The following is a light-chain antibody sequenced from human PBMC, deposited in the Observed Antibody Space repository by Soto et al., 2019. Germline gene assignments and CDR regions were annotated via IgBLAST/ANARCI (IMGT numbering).Light chain of an antibody. CDR2: AAS. CDR3: QQSYSTPWT. Sequence: DIQMTQSPSTLSASVGDRFTITCRASQSFTRWLAWYQHKPGKAPRLLIYAASSLHSGVPSRFSGSGSGTDFTLSISSLQPGDFATYYCQQSYSTPWTFGQGTKVDIK. CDR1: QSFTRW. V-gene: IGKV1-39*01. J-gene: IGKJ1*01.